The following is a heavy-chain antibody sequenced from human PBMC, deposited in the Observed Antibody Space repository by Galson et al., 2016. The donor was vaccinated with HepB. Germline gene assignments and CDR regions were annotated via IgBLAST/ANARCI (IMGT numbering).Heavy chain of an antibody. CDR2: IYHSGST. CDR1: GDSISSDNW. Sequence: SETLSLTCAVSGDSISSDNWWTWVRQPPGKGLEWIGDIYHSGSTNYDPSLQSRVTISLDKSKNQFSLRVTSVTAADTAVYYCARAGIEVAGTFDYWGQGTLVTVSS. CDR3: ARAGIEVAGTFDY. V-gene: IGHV4-4*02. D-gene: IGHD6-19*01. J-gene: IGHJ4*02.